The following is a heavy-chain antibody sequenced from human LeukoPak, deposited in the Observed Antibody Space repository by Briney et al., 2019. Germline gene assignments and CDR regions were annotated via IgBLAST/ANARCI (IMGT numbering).Heavy chain of an antibody. CDR3: ARGRRQLVRSWGY. D-gene: IGHD6-13*01. J-gene: IGHJ4*02. Sequence: SETLSLTCTVSGGSTSSYYWSWIRQPPGKGLEWIGRIFTSGIISGNTNYNPSLESRVTISVDTSKNQFSLKLTSVTAADTAVYYCARGRRQLVRSWGYWGQGTLVTVSS. V-gene: IGHV4-4*07. CDR2: IFTSGIISGNT. CDR1: GGSTSSYY.